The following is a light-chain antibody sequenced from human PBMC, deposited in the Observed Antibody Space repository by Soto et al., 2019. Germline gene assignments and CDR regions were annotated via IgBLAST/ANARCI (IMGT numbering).Light chain of an antibody. CDR2: SAS. V-gene: IGKV3-20*01. CDR1: QSVSSNY. J-gene: IGKJ4*01. CDR3: QQYGSSPRVT. Sequence: EIVLTQSPGTLSLSPGERATLSCRASQSVSSNYLAWYQQTPGQAPRLLIYSASSRATGIPDRFSGSGSGTDFTLTISRLEPEDFAVYYCQQYGSSPRVTFGGGTKVVIK.